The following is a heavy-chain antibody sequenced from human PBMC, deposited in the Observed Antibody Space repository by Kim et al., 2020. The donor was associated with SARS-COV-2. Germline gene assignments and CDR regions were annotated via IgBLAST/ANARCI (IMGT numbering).Heavy chain of an antibody. CDR3: ARVGVSSWRPDTPNNNWFDP. V-gene: IGHV1-3*01. J-gene: IGHJ5*02. Sequence: ASVKVSCKASGYTFTSYAMHWVRQAPGQRLEWMGWINAGNGNTKYSQKFQGRVTITRDTSASTAYMELSSLRSEDTAVYYCARVGVSSWRPDTPNNNWFDPWGQGTLVTVSS. CDR2: INAGNGNT. D-gene: IGHD2-8*01. CDR1: GYTFTSYA.